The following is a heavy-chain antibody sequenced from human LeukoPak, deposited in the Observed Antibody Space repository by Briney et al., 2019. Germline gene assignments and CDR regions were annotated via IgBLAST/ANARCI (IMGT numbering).Heavy chain of an antibody. CDR2: ISISIT. D-gene: IGHD3-10*01. Sequence: GGSLRLSCAASGFPFSTYTMNWVRQAPGKGLEWVSSISISITYYADSVKGRFTISRDNSKNTLYLQMNSLRAEDTAVYYCAKDRHKSMVRGVAYFGMDVWGQGTTVTVSS. CDR3: AKDRHKSMVRGVAYFGMDV. CDR1: GFPFSTYT. V-gene: IGHV3-23*01. J-gene: IGHJ6*02.